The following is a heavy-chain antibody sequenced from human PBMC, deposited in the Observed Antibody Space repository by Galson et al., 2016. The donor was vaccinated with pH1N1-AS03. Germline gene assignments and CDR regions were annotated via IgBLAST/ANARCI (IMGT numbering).Heavy chain of an antibody. Sequence: SLRLSCAGAGFTFSSHDMYWVRQPPGKGLEWVSASGTAGDTYYAGSVKGRFTISRENAKNSLCLQMNSLRAGDTAVYYCARGKEGYFYGMDVWGQGTPVTVSS. CDR3: ARGKEGYFYGMDV. D-gene: IGHD3-10*01. V-gene: IGHV3-13*01. CDR2: SGTAGDT. J-gene: IGHJ6*02. CDR1: GFTFSSHD.